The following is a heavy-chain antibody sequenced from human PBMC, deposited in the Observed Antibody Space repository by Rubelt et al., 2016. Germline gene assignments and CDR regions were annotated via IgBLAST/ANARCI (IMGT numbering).Heavy chain of an antibody. J-gene: IGHJ4*02. CDR2: ISAYNGNP. CDR1: GYTFSSYA. D-gene: IGHD3-16*02. CDR3: ARNLIMITFGGVIVPPDY. Sequence: QVQLVQSGAEVKKPGASVKVSCKASGYTFSSYAISWVRQAPGQGLEWMGGISAYNGNPHYAQKRQGVVIRCTDTSTSTAYMELMSLRSDDTAVYYCARNLIMITFGGVIVPPDYCGQGTLVTVSS. V-gene: IGHV1-18*01.